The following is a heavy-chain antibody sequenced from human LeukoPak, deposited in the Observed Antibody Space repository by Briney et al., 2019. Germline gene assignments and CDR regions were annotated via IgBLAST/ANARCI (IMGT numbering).Heavy chain of an antibody. Sequence: GGSLRLSCAASGFTFSSYSMSWVRQVPGKGLEWVANIKHDGSEKHSVDSVKGRFTISRDNAKNSLYLQMDSLRAEDTAVYYCARDCRNGVCSTYQTFDIWGQGTVVTVSS. J-gene: IGHJ3*02. D-gene: IGHD2-8*01. V-gene: IGHV3-7*05. CDR1: GFTFSSYS. CDR2: IKHDGSEK. CDR3: ARDCRNGVCSTYQTFDI.